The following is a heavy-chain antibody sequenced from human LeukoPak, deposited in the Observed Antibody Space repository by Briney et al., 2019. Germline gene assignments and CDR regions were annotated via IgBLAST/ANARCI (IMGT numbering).Heavy chain of an antibody. Sequence: SETLSLTCTVSGGSISSYYWSWIRQPPGKGLEWIGYIYYSGSTNFNPSLKSRVTISVDTSKNQFSLKPSSVTAADTAVYYCARSRDGYNCFDYWGQGTLVTVSS. CDR3: ARSRDGYNCFDY. V-gene: IGHV4-59*01. J-gene: IGHJ4*02. D-gene: IGHD5-24*01. CDR2: IYYSGST. CDR1: GGSISSYY.